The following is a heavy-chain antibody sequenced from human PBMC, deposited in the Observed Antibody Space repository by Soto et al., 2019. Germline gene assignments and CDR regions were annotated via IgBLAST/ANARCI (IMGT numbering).Heavy chain of an antibody. D-gene: IGHD5-12*01. Sequence: SETLSLTCSVSGRSISEINSYWGWIRQTPGEGLEWIGTIHHTGSTYYNPSLKSRVIISLDTSKNQFSLKLSSVTAADTALYYCARPEGGYGSGYSWFDPWGQGTRVTVSS. V-gene: IGHV4-39*01. CDR2: IHHTGST. CDR1: GRSISEINSY. J-gene: IGHJ5*02. CDR3: ARPEGGYGSGYSWFDP.